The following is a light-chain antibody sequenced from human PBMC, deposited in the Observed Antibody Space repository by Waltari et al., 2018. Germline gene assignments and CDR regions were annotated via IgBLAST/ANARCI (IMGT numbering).Light chain of an antibody. CDR1: RRHSSNV. CDR3: QTGGHGTWV. Sequence: QLVLTQSPSASASLGASVKLTCTLSRRHSSNVIAWLQQQPEKGPRYLMKVNSDGSHSKGDKIPDRFSGSSSGTEYYLTISSLQSEDEADYYCQTGGHGTWVFGGGTKLTVL. J-gene: IGLJ3*02. CDR2: VNSDGSH. V-gene: IGLV4-69*01.